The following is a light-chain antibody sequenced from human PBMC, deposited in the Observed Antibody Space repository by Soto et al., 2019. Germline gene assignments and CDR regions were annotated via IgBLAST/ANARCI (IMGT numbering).Light chain of an antibody. J-gene: IGLJ1*01. CDR1: ASDVGVYND. V-gene: IGLV2-14*01. CDR2: EVS. CDR3: SSYTGSSTPYV. Sequence: QSALTQPASVSGSPGQSITISCTGTASDVGVYNDISWYQPHPGKAPKLMIFEVSNRPSGVSNRFSGSKSGNPASLTISGLKAEDEADYFCSSYTGSSTPYVFGTGTKLTVL.